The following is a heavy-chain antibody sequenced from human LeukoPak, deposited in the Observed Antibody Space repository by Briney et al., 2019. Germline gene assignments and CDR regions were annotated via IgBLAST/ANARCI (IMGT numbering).Heavy chain of an antibody. CDR1: GFTFGSYA. CDR2: ISYDGSNK. J-gene: IGHJ6*04. Sequence: PGGSLRLSCAASGFTFGSYAMHWVRQAPGKGLEWVAVISYDGSNKYYADSVKGRFTVSRDNSKSTLYLQMNSLRAEDTAVYYCARDLLTETRLLWFGELKYGMDVWGKGTTVTVSS. CDR3: ARDLLTETRLLWFGELKYGMDV. D-gene: IGHD3-10*01. V-gene: IGHV3-30*04.